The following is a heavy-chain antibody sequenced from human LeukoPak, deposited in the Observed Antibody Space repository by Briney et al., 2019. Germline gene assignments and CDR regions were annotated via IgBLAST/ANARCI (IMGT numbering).Heavy chain of an antibody. J-gene: IGHJ4*02. CDR1: GFTFSSYA. V-gene: IGHV3-30-3*01. D-gene: IGHD3-22*01. Sequence: TGGSLRLSCAASGFTFSSYAMHWVRQAPGKGLEWVAVISYDGSNKYYADSVKGRFTISRDNSKNTLYLQMNSLRAEDTAVYYCARGPIGYYYDSSGPGDYWGQGTLVTVSS. CDR2: ISYDGSNK. CDR3: ARGPIGYYYDSSGPGDY.